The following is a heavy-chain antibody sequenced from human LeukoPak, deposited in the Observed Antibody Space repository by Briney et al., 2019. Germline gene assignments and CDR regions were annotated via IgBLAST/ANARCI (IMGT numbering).Heavy chain of an antibody. D-gene: IGHD1-26*01. J-gene: IGHJ3*02. Sequence: VASVKVSCKASGYTFTSYDINWVRQATGQGLEWMGWMNPNSGNTGYAQKFQGRVTITRNTSISTAYMELRSLRSDDTAVYYCARDRVRGIVGATVDAFDIWGQGTMVTVSS. CDR1: GYTFTSYD. CDR3: ARDRVRGIVGATVDAFDI. CDR2: MNPNSGNT. V-gene: IGHV1-8*03.